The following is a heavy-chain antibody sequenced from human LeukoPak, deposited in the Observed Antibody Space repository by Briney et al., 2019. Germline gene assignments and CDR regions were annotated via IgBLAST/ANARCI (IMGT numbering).Heavy chain of an antibody. CDR1: GGSISSYY. CDR2: IYYSGST. Sequence: SETLSLTCTVSGGSISSYYWSWIRQPPGKGLEWIGYIYYSGSTNYNPSLKSRVTISVDTSKNQFSLELSSVTAADTAVYYCARHRAGYSSGWYPFDYWGQGTLVTVSS. V-gene: IGHV4-59*08. D-gene: IGHD6-19*01. CDR3: ARHRAGYSSGWYPFDY. J-gene: IGHJ4*02.